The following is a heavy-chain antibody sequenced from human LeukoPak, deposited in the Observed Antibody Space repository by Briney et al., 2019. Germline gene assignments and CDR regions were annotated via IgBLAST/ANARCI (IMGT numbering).Heavy chain of an antibody. J-gene: IGHJ4*02. D-gene: IGHD2-15*01. CDR1: GFTFSSYW. CDR3: AKAGAVVVVAAKYFDY. V-gene: IGHV3-74*01. Sequence: GGSLRLSCAASGFTFSSYWMHWVRQAPGKGLVWVSRINSDGSSTSYADSVKGRFTISRDNSKNTLYLQMNSLRAEDTAVYYCAKAGAVVVVAAKYFDYWGQGTLVTVSS. CDR2: INSDGSST.